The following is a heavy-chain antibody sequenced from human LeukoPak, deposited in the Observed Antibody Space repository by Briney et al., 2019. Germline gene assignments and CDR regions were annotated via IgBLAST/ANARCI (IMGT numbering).Heavy chain of an antibody. CDR3: ARTSGIYCSSTSCYYYYYYGMDV. CDR2: ISAYNGNT. V-gene: IGHV1-18*01. CDR1: GYTFTSYG. Sequence: ASVTVSCKASGYTFTSYGISWVRQAPGQGLEWMGWISAYNGNTNYAQKLQGRVTMTTDTSTSTAYMELRSLRSDDTAVYYCARTSGIYCSSTSCYYYYYYGMDVWGQGTTVTVSS. J-gene: IGHJ6*02. D-gene: IGHD2-2*01.